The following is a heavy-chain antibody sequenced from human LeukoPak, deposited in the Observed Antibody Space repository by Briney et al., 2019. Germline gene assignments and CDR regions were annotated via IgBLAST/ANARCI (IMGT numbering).Heavy chain of an antibody. D-gene: IGHD2-2*01. J-gene: IGHJ6*03. V-gene: IGHV3-30*02. CDR1: GFSFNTYG. Sequence: PGGSLRLSCAASGFSFNTYGMHWVRQAPGKGLEWVAFVRSDGNTKYYADSVKGRFTISRDNSKNTLYLEMNSLRAEDTAVYYCAKGLGYCSSTSCYGGKYYYMDVWGKGTTVTVSS. CDR2: VRSDGNTK. CDR3: AKGLGYCSSTSCYGGKYYYMDV.